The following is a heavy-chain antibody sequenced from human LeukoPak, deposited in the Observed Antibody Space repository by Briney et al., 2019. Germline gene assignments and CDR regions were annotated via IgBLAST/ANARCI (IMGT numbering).Heavy chain of an antibody. J-gene: IGHJ5*02. CDR3: ARGKHNWFDP. Sequence: AGGSLRLSCAASGFTFSSYDMHWVRQGIGKGLEWVSGIGADGDTYYPGSLKGRFTISRENAKNSLYLQMNSLRAGDTAVYYCARGKHNWFDPWGQGTLVTVSS. V-gene: IGHV3-13*01. CDR2: IGADGDT. CDR1: GFTFSSYD. D-gene: IGHD2-21*01.